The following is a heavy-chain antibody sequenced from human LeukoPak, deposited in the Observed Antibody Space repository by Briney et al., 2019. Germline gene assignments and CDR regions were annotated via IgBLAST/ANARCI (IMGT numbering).Heavy chain of an antibody. V-gene: IGHV1-2*02. CDR3: ARVWHYGSGSYYDTLDY. J-gene: IGHJ4*02. Sequence: GASVKVSCKASGYTFTGYYMHWVRQAPGQGLEWMGWINPNSGGTNYAQKFQGRVTMTRDTSICTAYMELSRLRSDDTAVYYCARVWHYGSGSYYDTLDYWGQGTLVTVSS. CDR2: INPNSGGT. CDR1: GYTFTGYY. D-gene: IGHD3-10*01.